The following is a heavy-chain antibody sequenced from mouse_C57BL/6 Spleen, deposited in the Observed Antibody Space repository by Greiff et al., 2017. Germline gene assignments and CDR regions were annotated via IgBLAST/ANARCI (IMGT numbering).Heavy chain of an antibody. J-gene: IGHJ3*01. CDR2: IHPNSGST. CDR1: GYTFTSYW. D-gene: IGHD2-1*01. Sequence: QVQLQQPGAELVKPGASVKLSCKASGYTFTSYWMHWVKQRPGQGLEWIGMIHPNSGSTNYNEKFKSKATLTVDKSSSTAYMQLSRLTSEDSAVYDCARGGNLGFAYWGQGTLVTVSA. CDR3: ARGGNLGFAY. V-gene: IGHV1-64*01.